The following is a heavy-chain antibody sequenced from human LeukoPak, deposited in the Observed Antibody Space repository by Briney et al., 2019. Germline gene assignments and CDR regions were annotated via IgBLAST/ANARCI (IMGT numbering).Heavy chain of an antibody. D-gene: IGHD4-17*01. Sequence: GTSLRLSCAASGFPFSSYGMHWVRQAPGKGLEWVARLVYDARSDYANSVKGRFSISRDDSKNTLFLDMSNLRVEDTAVYYCAKTTTVTTLRAPVDYWGQGTLVTVSS. J-gene: IGHJ4*02. V-gene: IGHV3-33*03. CDR1: GFPFSSYG. CDR2: LVYDARS. CDR3: AKTTTVTTLRAPVDY.